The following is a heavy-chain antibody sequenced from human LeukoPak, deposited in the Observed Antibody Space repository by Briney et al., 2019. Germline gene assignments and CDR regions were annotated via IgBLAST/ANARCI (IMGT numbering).Heavy chain of an antibody. J-gene: IGHJ2*01. CDR2: ISSSSSYI. D-gene: IGHD4-17*01. Sequence: PGGSLRLSCAASGFTFSSYSMNWVRQAPGKGLEWVSSISSSSSYIYYADSVKGRFTISRDNAKNSLYLQMYSLRAEDTAVYYCARVASDDYGDYGLQNWYFDLWGRGTLVTVSS. V-gene: IGHV3-21*01. CDR1: GFTFSSYS. CDR3: ARVASDDYGDYGLQNWYFDL.